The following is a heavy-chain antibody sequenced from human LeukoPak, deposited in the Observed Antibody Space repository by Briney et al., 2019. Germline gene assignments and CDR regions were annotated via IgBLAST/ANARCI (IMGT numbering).Heavy chain of an antibody. V-gene: IGHV3-23*01. CDR1: GLTFSSYA. D-gene: IGHD3-16*01. CDR3: ANIPNSFGPDY. CDR2: ISGSGGST. Sequence: GGSLRLSCAASGLTFSSYAMSWVRQAPGKGLEWVSAISGSGGSTYYADSVKGRFTISRDTSKNTLYLQMNSLGVEDTAVYYCANIPNSFGPDYWGQGSLVTVSS. J-gene: IGHJ4*02.